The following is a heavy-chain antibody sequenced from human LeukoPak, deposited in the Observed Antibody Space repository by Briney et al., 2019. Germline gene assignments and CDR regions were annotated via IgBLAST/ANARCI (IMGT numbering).Heavy chain of an antibody. CDR1: GGSFSGYY. CDR3: AGSYGFFPRFDY. D-gene: IGHD5-18*01. J-gene: IGHJ4*02. Sequence: PSETLSLTCAVYGGSFSGYYWSWIRQPPGKGLEWIGEINHSGSTNYNPSLKSRVTISVDTSKNQFSLKLISVTAADTAVYYCAGSYGFFPRFDYWGQGTLVTVSS. CDR2: INHSGST. V-gene: IGHV4-34*01.